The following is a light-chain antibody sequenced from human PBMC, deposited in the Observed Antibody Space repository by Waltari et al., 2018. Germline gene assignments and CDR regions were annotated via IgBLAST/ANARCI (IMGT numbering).Light chain of an antibody. V-gene: IGKV4-1*01. CDR3: QQYYNTPLT. J-gene: IGKJ4*01. CDR1: GSVLYSPNNKNH. Sequence: DIVMTQSPESLAVSLGERATLNCKSSGSVLYSPNNKNHLAWYQQKPGQPPKFLIYWASTRKSGVPDRFSGSGSETDFTLTVSSLQAEDVALYYCQQYYNTPLTFGGGTKVEIK. CDR2: WAS.